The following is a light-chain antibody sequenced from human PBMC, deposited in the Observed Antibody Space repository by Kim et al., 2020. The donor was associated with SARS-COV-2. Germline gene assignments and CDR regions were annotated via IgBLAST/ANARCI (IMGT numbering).Light chain of an antibody. CDR3: LLLYSGGRRV. CDR1: TGTVTSDHW. J-gene: IGLJ3*02. V-gene: IGLV7-46*01. Sequence: QAVVTQEPSLTVSPGGTITLTCGSSTGTVTSDHWPYWLQQKPGQAPRTLIYETSNKYSWTPARFSGSLLGGQAALTLSGAQPEDEADYYCLLLYSGGRRVFGGGTKVTVL. CDR2: ETS.